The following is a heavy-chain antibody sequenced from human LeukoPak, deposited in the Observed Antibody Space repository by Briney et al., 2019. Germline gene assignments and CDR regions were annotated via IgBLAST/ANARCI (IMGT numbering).Heavy chain of an antibody. J-gene: IGHJ6*02. CDR1: GGSISSGGYS. CDR3: ARDTVLYGMGV. D-gene: IGHD4-17*01. V-gene: IGHV4-30-2*01. CDR2: IYHSGST. Sequence: PSETLSLTCAVSGGSISSGGYSWSWIRQPPGKGLEWIGYIYHSGSTYYNPSLKSRVTISVDRSKNQFSLKLSSVTAADTAVYYCARDTVLYGMGVWGQGTTVTVSS.